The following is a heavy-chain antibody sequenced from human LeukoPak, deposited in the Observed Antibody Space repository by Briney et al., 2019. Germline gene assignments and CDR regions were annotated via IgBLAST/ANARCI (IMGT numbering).Heavy chain of an antibody. J-gene: IGHJ4*02. CDR2: IYYSGST. CDR1: GGSISSYY. D-gene: IGHD4-17*01. CDR3: ARDDYGDYVSD. Sequence: SETVSLTCTVSGGSISSYYWSWIRQPPGKGLEWIGYIYYSGSTNYNPSLKSRVTISEDTSKNQFSLKLSSVTAADTAVYYCARDDYGDYVSDWGQGTLVTVSS. V-gene: IGHV4-59*01.